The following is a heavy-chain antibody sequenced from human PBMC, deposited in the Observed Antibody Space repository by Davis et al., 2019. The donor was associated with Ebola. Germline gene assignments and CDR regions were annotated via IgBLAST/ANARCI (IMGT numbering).Heavy chain of an antibody. D-gene: IGHD2-15*01. CDR3: ARVVFVAGATPTWYFDL. V-gene: IGHV4-34*01. Sequence: MPGGSLRLSCAASGFTFSGSAMHWIRQPPGKGLEWIGEISHSGSTNYNPSLKSRVTISVDTSKNQFSLRLSSVTAADTAVYYCARVVFVAGATPTWYFDLWGRGTLVTVSP. J-gene: IGHJ2*01. CDR1: GFTFSGSA. CDR2: ISHSGST.